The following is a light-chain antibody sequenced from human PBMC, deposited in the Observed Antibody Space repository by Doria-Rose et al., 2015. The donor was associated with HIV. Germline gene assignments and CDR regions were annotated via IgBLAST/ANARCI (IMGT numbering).Light chain of an antibody. Sequence: SGYNSVSWCQQYPGKAPKVIIYDVIRRPSDVSYRFSASKSGNTASLTISGLQPEDEAYYYCNSYTASGHVVFGGGTKLTVL. CDR2: DVI. V-gene: IGLV2-14*03. CDR1: SGYNS. CDR3: NSYTASGHVV. J-gene: IGLJ2*01.